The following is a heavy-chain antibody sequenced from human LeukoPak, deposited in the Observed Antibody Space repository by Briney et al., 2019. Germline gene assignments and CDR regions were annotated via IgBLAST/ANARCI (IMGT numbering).Heavy chain of an antibody. CDR2: ISSSSSYI. D-gene: IGHD3-3*02. V-gene: IGHV3-21*04. Sequence: GGSLRLSCAASGITFSSYSMNWVRQAPGKGLEWVSSISSSSSYIYYADSVKGRFTISRDNAKNSLYLQMNSLRAEDTAVYYCARGSFLEGCYYKDVWGKGTTVTVSS. J-gene: IGHJ6*03. CDR3: ARGSFLEGCYYKDV. CDR1: GITFSSYS.